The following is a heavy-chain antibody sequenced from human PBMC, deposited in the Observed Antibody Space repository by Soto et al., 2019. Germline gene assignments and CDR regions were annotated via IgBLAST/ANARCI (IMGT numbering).Heavy chain of an antibody. J-gene: IGHJ6*02. Sequence: GESLKISCKGSGYSFTKYWIGWVRPMPGKGLEWMGRIDPSDSYINYSPSFQGHVTISADKSINTAYLQWSSLRASDTAIYYCARHYICRGGDCYYYGMDVWGQGTTVTVSS. CDR1: GYSFTKYW. CDR2: IDPSDSYI. V-gene: IGHV5-10-1*01. CDR3: ARHYICRGGDCYYYGMDV. D-gene: IGHD3-16*01.